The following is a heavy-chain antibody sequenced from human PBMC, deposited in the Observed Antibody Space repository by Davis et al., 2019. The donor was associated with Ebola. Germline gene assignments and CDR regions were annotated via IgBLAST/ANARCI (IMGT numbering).Heavy chain of an antibody. CDR3: TTGIVGANH. J-gene: IGHJ5*02. CDR1: GFTFSGSA. Sequence: PGGSLRLSCAASGFTFSGSAMHWVRQASGKGLEWVGRIRSKANSYATAYAASVKGRFTISRDDSKNTLYLQMNSLKTEDTAVYYCTTGIVGANHWGQGTLVTVSS. CDR2: IRSKANSYAT. V-gene: IGHV3-73*01. D-gene: IGHD1-26*01.